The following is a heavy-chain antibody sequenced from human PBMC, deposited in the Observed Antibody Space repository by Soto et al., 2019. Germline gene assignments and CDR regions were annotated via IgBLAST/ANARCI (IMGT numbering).Heavy chain of an antibody. CDR2: INPSGGST. Sequence: QVQLVQSGADMKKSGASVKVSCKAAGYIFTSYNVHWVRQAPGQGLEWMGTINPSGGSTIYPQKFQGRVTMTRDTSTSTVYMELSSLRSEDTAVYYCARGSGSYNGYGMDVWGQGTTVTVSS. V-gene: IGHV1-46*01. CDR3: ARGSGSYNGYGMDV. J-gene: IGHJ6*02. D-gene: IGHD3-10*01. CDR1: GYIFTSYN.